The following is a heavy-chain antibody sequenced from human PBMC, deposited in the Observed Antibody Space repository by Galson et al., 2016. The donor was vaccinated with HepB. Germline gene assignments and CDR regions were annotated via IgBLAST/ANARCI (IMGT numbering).Heavy chain of an antibody. CDR3: ARTQAAAGPNWFDP. J-gene: IGHJ5*02. CDR1: DGSFSGYY. CDR2: VNHGAGT. V-gene: IGHV4-34*01. D-gene: IGHD6-13*01. Sequence: LSLTCVVHDGSFSGYYWTWIRQPPGKGLEWIGEVNHGAGTKYSPSLKSRVTMSVDTSKNQFSLRLSLVTVADTALYFCARTQAAAGPNWFDPWGQGTLVAVSS.